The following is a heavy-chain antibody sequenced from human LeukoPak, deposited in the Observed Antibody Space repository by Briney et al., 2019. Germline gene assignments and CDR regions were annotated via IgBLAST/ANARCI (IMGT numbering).Heavy chain of an antibody. J-gene: IGHJ4*02. Sequence: GASVKVSCKASGYTFTSYGIRWVRQAPGQGLEWMGWISAYNGNTNYAQKLQGRVTMTTDTSTSTAYMELRSLRSDDTAVYYCARDWGSEMATTKDYWGQGTLVTVSS. CDR2: ISAYNGNT. V-gene: IGHV1-18*01. CDR1: GYTFTSYG. CDR3: ARDWGSEMATTKDY. D-gene: IGHD5-24*01.